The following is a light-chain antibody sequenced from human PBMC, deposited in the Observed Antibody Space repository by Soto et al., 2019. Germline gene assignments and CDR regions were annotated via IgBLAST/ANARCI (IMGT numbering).Light chain of an antibody. Sequence: QSVLTQPPSVSAAPGQKVTISCSGSSSNIGNNYVSWYQQLPGTAPKLLIYDNDKRPSGIPDRFSGSKSVTSATLGITGLQTGDEADYYCGTWDGSLNTQIFGGGTKLTVL. J-gene: IGLJ2*01. CDR1: SSNIGNNY. CDR2: DND. CDR3: GTWDGSLNTQI. V-gene: IGLV1-51*01.